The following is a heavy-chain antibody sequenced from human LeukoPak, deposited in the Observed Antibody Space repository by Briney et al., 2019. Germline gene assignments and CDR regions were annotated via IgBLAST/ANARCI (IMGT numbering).Heavy chain of an antibody. Sequence: PSETLSLTCTVSGGSISSYYWSWIRQPPGKGLEWIGYIYYSGSTNYNPSLKSRVTISVDTSKNQFSLKLSSVTAADTAVYCCARITYYYGSGSYYISPYYYYYMDVWGKGTTVTISS. V-gene: IGHV4-59*01. CDR1: GGSISSYY. CDR3: ARITYYYGSGSYYISPYYYYYMDV. J-gene: IGHJ6*03. CDR2: IYYSGST. D-gene: IGHD3-10*01.